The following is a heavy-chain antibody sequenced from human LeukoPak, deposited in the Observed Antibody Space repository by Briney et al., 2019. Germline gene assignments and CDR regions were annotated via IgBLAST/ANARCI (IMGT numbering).Heavy chain of an antibody. CDR3: ARASAAGTGLGLGYYYYMDV. CDR2: INHSGST. V-gene: IGHV4-34*01. J-gene: IGHJ6*03. Sequence: SETLSLTCAVYVGSFSGYYWSWIPQPPGKGREWIGEINHSGSTNYNPSLKSRVTISVDTSKNQFSLKLSSVTAADTAVYYCARASAAGTGLGLGYYYYMDVWGKGTTVTVSS. CDR1: VGSFSGYY. D-gene: IGHD6-19*01.